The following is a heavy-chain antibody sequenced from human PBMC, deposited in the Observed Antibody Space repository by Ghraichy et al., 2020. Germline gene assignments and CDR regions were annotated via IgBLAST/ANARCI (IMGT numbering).Heavy chain of an antibody. CDR2: ISSSGLRT. J-gene: IGHJ4*02. CDR1: GFNSGTFA. Sequence: GGSLRLSCAASGFNSGTFAMSWVRQAPGKGLELVSGISSSGLRTYYADSVKGRFTISRHSSKNTLFLQMNGLRAGDTALYYCAKQKGLLRENYAFDYWGPGTLVTVSS. CDR3: AKQKGLLRENYAFDY. V-gene: IGHV3-23*01. D-gene: IGHD1-7*01.